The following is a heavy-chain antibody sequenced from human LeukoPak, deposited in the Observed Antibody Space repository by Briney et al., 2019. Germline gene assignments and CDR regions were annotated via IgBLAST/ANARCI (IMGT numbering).Heavy chain of an antibody. CDR1: GGSFSGYY. J-gene: IGHJ5*02. CDR2: INHSGST. V-gene: IGHV4-34*01. CDR3: ARDGFSYYGSARGWFDP. D-gene: IGHD3-10*01. Sequence: PSETLSLTCAVYGGSFSGYYWSWIRQPPGKGLEWIGEINHSGSTNYNPSLKSRVTISVDTSKNQFSLKLSFVTAADTAVYYCARDGFSYYGSARGWFDPWGQGTLVTVSS.